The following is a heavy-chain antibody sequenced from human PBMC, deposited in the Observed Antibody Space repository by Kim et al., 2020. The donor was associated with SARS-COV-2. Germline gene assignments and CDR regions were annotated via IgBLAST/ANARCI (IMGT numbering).Heavy chain of an antibody. CDR1: GFTFSSYA. Sequence: GGSLRLSCAASGFTFSSYAMHWVRQAPGKGLEWVAVISYDGSNKYYADSVKGRFTISRDNSKNTLYLQMNSLRAEDTAVYYCARVPFKYSGSYVHFRGYYYYGMDVWGQGTTVTVSS. J-gene: IGHJ6*02. V-gene: IGHV3-30-3*01. CDR2: ISYDGSNK. CDR3: ARVPFKYSGSYVHFRGYYYYGMDV. D-gene: IGHD1-26*01.